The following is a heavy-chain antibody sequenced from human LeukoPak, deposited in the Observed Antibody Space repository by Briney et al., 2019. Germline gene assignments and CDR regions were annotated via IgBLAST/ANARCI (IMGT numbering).Heavy chain of an antibody. Sequence: GGSLRLSCAASGLSFSSFAMSWVRQAPGQGLEWVSAFSGSGGNTYYADSVRGRFTFSRDDSKNTLYLQMNSLRAEDTAVYYCAKGIHSGWYYFDYWGQGTLVAVSS. CDR1: GLSFSSFA. J-gene: IGHJ4*02. D-gene: IGHD6-13*01. V-gene: IGHV3-23*01. CDR2: FSGSGGNT. CDR3: AKGIHSGWYYFDY.